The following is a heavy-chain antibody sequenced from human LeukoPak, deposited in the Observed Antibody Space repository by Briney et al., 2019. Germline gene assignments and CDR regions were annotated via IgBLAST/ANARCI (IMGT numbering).Heavy chain of an antibody. Sequence: GASVKVSCKASGGTFSSNAISWVRQAPGQGLEWMGGIIPIFGTANYAQKFQGRVTITADESTSTAYMELSSLRSEDTAVYYCAREGGGDSSGYSFDYWGQGTLVTVSS. D-gene: IGHD3-22*01. CDR3: AREGGGDSSGYSFDY. J-gene: IGHJ4*02. V-gene: IGHV1-69*13. CDR1: GGTFSSNA. CDR2: IIPIFGTA.